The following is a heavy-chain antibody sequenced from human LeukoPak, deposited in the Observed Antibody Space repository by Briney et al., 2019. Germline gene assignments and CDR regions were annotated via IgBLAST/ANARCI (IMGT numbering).Heavy chain of an antibody. Sequence: SVKVSCKASGGTFSSYAISWVRQAPGQGLEWMGGIIPIFGTANYAQKFQGRVTITADESTSTAYMELSSLRSEDTAVYYCARENYGKKYYFDYWGQGTLVTVSS. J-gene: IGHJ4*02. CDR2: IIPIFGTA. CDR3: ARENYGKKYYFDY. V-gene: IGHV1-69*13. CDR1: GGTFSSYA. D-gene: IGHD4-17*01.